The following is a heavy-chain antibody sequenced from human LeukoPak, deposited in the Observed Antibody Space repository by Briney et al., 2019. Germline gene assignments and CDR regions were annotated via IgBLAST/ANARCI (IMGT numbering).Heavy chain of an antibody. V-gene: IGHV3-74*01. CDR3: ARASNRNSINFDY. J-gene: IGHJ4*02. CDR1: GFTFSSYW. Sequence: GGSLRLSCPASGFTFSSYWMHWVRQAPGKGLVWVSRVSGDGSSTNYADSVRGRFTISRDNAKNTLYLQMSSLRAEDTALYYCARASNRNSINFDYWGQGILVTVSS. CDR2: VSGDGSST. D-gene: IGHD1-1*01.